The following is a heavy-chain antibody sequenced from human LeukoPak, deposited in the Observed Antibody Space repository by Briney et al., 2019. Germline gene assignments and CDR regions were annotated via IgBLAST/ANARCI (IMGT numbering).Heavy chain of an antibody. CDR2: INYSGGST. V-gene: IGHV3-23*01. Sequence: GGSLRLSCAASGFTFSSYAMSWVRQAPGKGLEWVSAINYSGGSTYYADSVKGRFTISRDNSKNTLYLQMNSLRAEDTAVYYCAKRPARYYDSSGPLDYWGQGTLVTVSS. D-gene: IGHD3-22*01. CDR3: AKRPARYYDSSGPLDY. J-gene: IGHJ4*02. CDR1: GFTFSSYA.